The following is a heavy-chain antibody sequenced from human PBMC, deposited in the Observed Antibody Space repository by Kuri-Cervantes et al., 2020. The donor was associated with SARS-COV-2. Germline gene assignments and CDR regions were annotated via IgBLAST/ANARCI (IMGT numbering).Heavy chain of an antibody. CDR2: INPSGGST. J-gene: IGHJ4*02. Sequence: ASVKVSCKVSGYTLTELSMHWVRQAPGKGLEWMGIINPSGGSTSYAQKFQGRVTMTRDTSTSTVYMELSSLRSEDTAVYYCARDHEYCSSTSCYWVALYWGQGTLVTVSS. D-gene: IGHD2-2*01. CDR3: ARDHEYCSSTSCYWVALY. V-gene: IGHV1-46*01. CDR1: GYTLTELS.